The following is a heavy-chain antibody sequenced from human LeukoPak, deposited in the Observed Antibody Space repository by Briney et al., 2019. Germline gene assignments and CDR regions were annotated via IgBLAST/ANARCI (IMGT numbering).Heavy chain of an antibody. CDR1: GGSISSYY. V-gene: IGHV4-4*08. D-gene: IGHD3-3*01. CDR2: IYTSGST. J-gene: IGHJ6*03. Sequence: ETLSLTCTVSGGSISSYYWSWLRQPPGKGLEWIGYIYTSGSTNYNPSLKSRVTISVDTSKNQLSLKLSTVTAEDTAVYYCARLRSEGRFLEWFQYYYYMDVWGKGTTVTVSS. CDR3: ARLRSEGRFLEWFQYYYYMDV.